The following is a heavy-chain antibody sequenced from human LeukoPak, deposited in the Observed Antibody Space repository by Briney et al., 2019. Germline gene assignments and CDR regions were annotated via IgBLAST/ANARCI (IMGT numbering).Heavy chain of an antibody. Sequence: PSETLSLTCTVSGGSISSYYWSWIRQPAGKGLEWIGRIYTSGSTNYNPSLKSRVTMSVDTSKNQFSLKLSSVTAADTAVYYCARDRSSPNPDWFDPWGQGTLVTVSS. V-gene: IGHV4-4*07. CDR1: GGSISSYY. J-gene: IGHJ5*02. CDR3: ARDRSSPNPDWFDP. CDR2: IYTSGST. D-gene: IGHD6-6*01.